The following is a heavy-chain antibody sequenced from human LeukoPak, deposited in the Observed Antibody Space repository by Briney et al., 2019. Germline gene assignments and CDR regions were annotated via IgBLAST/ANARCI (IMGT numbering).Heavy chain of an antibody. Sequence: ASVKVSCKASGYTFTSYGISWVRQAPGQGLEWMGWISAYSGNTNYAQKLQGRVTMTTDTSTSTAYMELRSLRSDDTAVYYCARDKASIAVAGLFDYWGQGTLVTVSS. D-gene: IGHD6-19*01. J-gene: IGHJ4*02. CDR3: ARDKASIAVAGLFDY. V-gene: IGHV1-18*01. CDR1: GYTFTSYG. CDR2: ISAYSGNT.